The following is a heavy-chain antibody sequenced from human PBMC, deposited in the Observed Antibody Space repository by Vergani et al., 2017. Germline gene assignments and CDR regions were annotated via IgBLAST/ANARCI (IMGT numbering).Heavy chain of an antibody. J-gene: IGHJ5*02. CDR2: ISGSGGST. D-gene: IGHD2-21*01. CDR1: GFTFSSYA. Sequence: EVQLLESGGGLVQPGGSLRLSCAASGFTFSSYAMSWVRQAPGKGLEWVSAISGSGGSTYYADSVKGRFTISRDNSKNTLYLQMNSLRAEDTAVYYCAKGGGGPGSGIVVVIAIGPWGQGTLVTVSS. V-gene: IGHV3-23*01. CDR3: AKGGGGPGSGIVVVIAIGP.